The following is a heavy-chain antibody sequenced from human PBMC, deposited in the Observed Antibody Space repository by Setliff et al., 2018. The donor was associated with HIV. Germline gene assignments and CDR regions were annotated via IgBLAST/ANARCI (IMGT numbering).Heavy chain of an antibody. V-gene: IGHV4-39*01. CDR3: ARHKTNYDFYAFDI. CDR2: IHSSGTT. D-gene: IGHD3-3*01. CDR1: GGSISSGGYY. J-gene: IGHJ3*02. Sequence: PSETLSLTCTVSGGSISSGGYYWSWIRQPPGKGLDWIGSIHSSGTTYYNPSLKSRVAISVDSSRSQFSLKLRSVTAADTAVYYCARHKTNYDFYAFDIWGQGTMVTVSS.